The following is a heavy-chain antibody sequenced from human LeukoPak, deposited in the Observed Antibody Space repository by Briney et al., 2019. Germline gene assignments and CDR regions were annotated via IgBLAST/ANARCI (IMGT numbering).Heavy chain of an antibody. V-gene: IGHV3-30*02. CDR1: GFTFSSYG. CDR2: MRYDGSNK. J-gene: IGHJ4*02. Sequence: GGSLRLSCAASGFTFSSYGMHWVRQAPGKGLEWVAFMRYDGSNKYYADSVKGRFTISRDNSKNTLYLRMNSLRAEDMAVYYCANGRTWYDILTGYHRPFDYWGQGTLVTVSS. CDR3: ANGRTWYDILTGYHRPFDY. D-gene: IGHD3-9*01.